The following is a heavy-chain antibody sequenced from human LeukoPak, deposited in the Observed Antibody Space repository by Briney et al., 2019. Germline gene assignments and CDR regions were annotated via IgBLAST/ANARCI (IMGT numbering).Heavy chain of an antibody. Sequence: GGSLRLSCTASGFTFSSYAMYWVRQAPGKGLEWVSSISGSGGDTYCADSVKGRFTISRDNSKNTLYLQMNSLRAEDTAVYYCAKGSFGYCSGGSCYVDYWGQGTLVTVSS. V-gene: IGHV3-23*01. CDR3: AKGSFGYCSGGSCYVDY. CDR1: GFTFSSYA. J-gene: IGHJ4*02. D-gene: IGHD2-15*01. CDR2: ISGSGGDT.